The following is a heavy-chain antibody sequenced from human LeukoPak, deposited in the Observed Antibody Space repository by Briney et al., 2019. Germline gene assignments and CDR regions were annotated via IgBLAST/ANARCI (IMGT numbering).Heavy chain of an antibody. Sequence: PSETLSLTCTVSGGSISSYYWSWIRQPPGKGLEWIGYIYYSGSTNYNPSLKSRVTISVDTSKNQFSLKLSSVTAADTAVYYCARVGWELLRDAFDIWGQGTMVTVSS. CDR3: ARVGWELLRDAFDI. J-gene: IGHJ3*02. CDR1: GGSISSYY. CDR2: IYYSGST. D-gene: IGHD1-26*01. V-gene: IGHV4-59*01.